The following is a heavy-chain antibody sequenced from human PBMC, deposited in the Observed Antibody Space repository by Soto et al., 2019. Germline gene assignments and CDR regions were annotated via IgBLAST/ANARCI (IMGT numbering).Heavy chain of an antibody. Sequence: ASVKVSCKASGYTFTGYYMHWVRQAPGQGLEWMGWINPNSGGTNYAQKFQGRVTMTRDTSISTAYRELSRLRSDDTAVYYCARASTRITMIVVAPRYWGQGTLVTVSS. CDR2: INPNSGGT. D-gene: IGHD3-22*01. CDR1: GYTFTGYY. CDR3: ARASTRITMIVVAPRY. J-gene: IGHJ4*02. V-gene: IGHV1-2*02.